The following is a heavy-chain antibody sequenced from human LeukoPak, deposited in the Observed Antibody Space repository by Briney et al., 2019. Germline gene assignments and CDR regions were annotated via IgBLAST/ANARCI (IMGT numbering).Heavy chain of an antibody. D-gene: IGHD5-24*01. CDR1: GFTFSRYC. CDR3: ARNLRLHTPRTFDI. V-gene: IGHV3-7*05. J-gene: IGHJ3*02. Sequence: GGSLRLSCAASGFTFSRYCMNWVRQAPGEGLEWVANIHEDGSDKYYVDSVKGRFTISRDNAKNSVYLQMNGLRAEDTAVYYCARNLRLHTPRTFDIWGQGTMVTVSS. CDR2: IHEDGSDK.